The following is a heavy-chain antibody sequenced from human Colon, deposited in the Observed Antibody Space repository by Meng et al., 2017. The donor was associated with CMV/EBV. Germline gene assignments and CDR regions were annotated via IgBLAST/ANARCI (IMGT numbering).Heavy chain of an antibody. CDR1: GDSVSSDNW. V-gene: IGHV4-4*01. Sequence: GSLRLSCAVSGDSVSSDNWWSWVRQPPGKVQEWIGEIHHRGNTNYNPSLKSRVTMSVDKSKNQVSLELTSVTAADTAVYFCISASGYKIDYWGQGTVVTVSS. CDR2: IHHRGNT. D-gene: IGHD6-13*01. CDR3: ISASGYKIDY. J-gene: IGHJ4*02.